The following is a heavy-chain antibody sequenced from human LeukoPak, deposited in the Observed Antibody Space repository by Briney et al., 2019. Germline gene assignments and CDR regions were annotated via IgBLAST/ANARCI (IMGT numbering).Heavy chain of an antibody. J-gene: IGHJ6*03. CDR2: INPNSGGT. CDR3: ARDTAMVTGPYYYYYMDV. D-gene: IGHD5-18*01. CDR1: GYTFNGYY. V-gene: IGHV1-2*02. Sequence: ASVKVSCKASGYTFNGYYMHWVRQAPGQGLEWMGWINPNSGGTNYAQNFQGRVTMTRNTSISTAYMELSSLRSEDTAVYYCARDTAMVTGPYYYYYMDVWGKGTTVTISS.